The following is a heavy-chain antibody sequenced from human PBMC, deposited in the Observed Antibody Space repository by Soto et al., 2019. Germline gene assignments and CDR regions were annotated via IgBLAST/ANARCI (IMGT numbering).Heavy chain of an antibody. CDR2: ITDGDGRA. Sequence: PGGSLRLSYAASGFTFNSYARSWVRQAPGKGPEWVSSITDGDGRAHYADSVRGRFTMSRDNSKNTLYLQMNSLRAEDTAIYYCAKDHCTLTNCVAGFCHWGQGILVTVSS. J-gene: IGHJ4*02. CDR3: AKDHCTLTNCVAGFCH. CDR1: GFTFNSYA. V-gene: IGHV3-23*01. D-gene: IGHD2-8*01.